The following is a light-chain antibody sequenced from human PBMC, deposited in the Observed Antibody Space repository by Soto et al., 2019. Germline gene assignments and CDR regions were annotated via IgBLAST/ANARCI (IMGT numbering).Light chain of an antibody. J-gene: IGLJ2*01. CDR1: SSDVGGYNY. CDR3: CSYAGSHFL. V-gene: IGLV2-11*02. Sequence: QSALTQPRSVSGSPGQSVTISCTGTSSDVGGYNYVSCFQQHSGKAPKLMIYDVSQRPSGVTDRFSCSKSGNTASLTISWHQHEDEADYYGCSYAGSHFLFGGGTKLTVL. CDR2: DVS.